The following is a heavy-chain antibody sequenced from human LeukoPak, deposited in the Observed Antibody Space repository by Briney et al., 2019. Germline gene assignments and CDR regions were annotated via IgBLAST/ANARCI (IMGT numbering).Heavy chain of an antibody. D-gene: IGHD2-2*01. Sequence: ASVKVSCKASGYTFTGYYMHWVRQAPGQGLEWMGWINPNSGGTNYARRFQGRVTMTRDTSISTAYMELSRLRSDDTAVYYCARDDTDIVVVPAAIYGMDVWGQGTTVTVSS. V-gene: IGHV1-2*02. CDR2: INPNSGGT. J-gene: IGHJ6*02. CDR1: GYTFTGYY. CDR3: ARDDTDIVVVPAAIYGMDV.